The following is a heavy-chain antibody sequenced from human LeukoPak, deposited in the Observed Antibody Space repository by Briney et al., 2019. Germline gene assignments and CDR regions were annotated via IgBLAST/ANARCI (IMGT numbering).Heavy chain of an antibody. CDR2: ISSSSGSNTI. V-gene: IGHV3-48*04. CDR3: ARFYGDDSSGYFDY. J-gene: IGHJ4*02. D-gene: IGHD4-23*01. Sequence: GGSLRLSCAASGFTFSIYSMNWVRQAPGKGLEWLSYISSSSGSNTIYYADSVKGRFTISRDNAKNSLYLQMNSLRAEDTAVYYCARFYGDDSSGYFDYWGQGTLVSVSS. CDR1: GFTFSIYS.